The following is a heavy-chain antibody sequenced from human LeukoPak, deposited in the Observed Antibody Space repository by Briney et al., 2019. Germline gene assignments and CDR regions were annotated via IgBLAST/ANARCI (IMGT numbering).Heavy chain of an antibody. CDR3: ASGYYDFLSGYSHSYYFDY. J-gene: IGHJ4*02. CDR1: GFTFSSYW. Sequence: GGSLRLSCAASGFTFSSYWMSWVRQAPGKGLEWVANIKQDGSEKYYVDSVKGRFTISRDNAKNSLYLQMNSLRAEDTAVYYCASGYYDFLSGYSHSYYFDYWGQGTLVTVSS. V-gene: IGHV3-7*01. D-gene: IGHD3-3*01. CDR2: IKQDGSEK.